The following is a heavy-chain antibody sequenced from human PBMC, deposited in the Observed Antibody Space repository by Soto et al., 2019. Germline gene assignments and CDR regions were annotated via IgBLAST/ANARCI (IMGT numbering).Heavy chain of an antibody. J-gene: IGHJ2*01. CDR3: AKSRVAIGRGDFDL. D-gene: IGHD3-16*01. V-gene: IGHV3-23*01. CDR2: IGTTGGDT. CDR1: GFSFSPYP. Sequence: EVQLLESGGSLVLPGGSLRLSCAASGFSFSPYPMSWVRQAPVKGLEWVSTIGTTGGDTYYPDFVKGRFTISRDDSKNTVYLQMSSLRDEDSAIYYCAKSRVAIGRGDFDLWGRGTLVTVSS.